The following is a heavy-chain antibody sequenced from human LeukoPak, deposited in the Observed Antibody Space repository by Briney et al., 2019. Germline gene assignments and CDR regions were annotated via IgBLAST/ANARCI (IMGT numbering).Heavy chain of an antibody. V-gene: IGHV1-2*02. CDR1: GYTFTGYY. D-gene: IGHD1-26*01. CDR3: ARDLGLYSGSYRAFDI. J-gene: IGHJ3*02. CDR2: INPNSGGT. Sequence: ASVKVSCKASGYTFTGYYMHWVRQAPGQGLEWMGWINPNSGGTNYAQKLQGRVTMTTDTSTSTAYMELRSLRSDDTAVYYCARDLGLYSGSYRAFDIWGQGTMVTVSS.